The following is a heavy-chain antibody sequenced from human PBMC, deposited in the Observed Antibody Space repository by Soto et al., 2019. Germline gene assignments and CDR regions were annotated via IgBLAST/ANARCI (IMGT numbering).Heavy chain of an antibody. J-gene: IGHJ4*02. CDR3: ARRRGGYNIDY. Sequence: PGGSLRLSCAASGFIFSYYGIHWVRQTPGKGLEWVAVISYDGSNTHFVDSVKGRFTLSRDNFKNAVYLQMNSLRADDTGVYYCARRRGGYNIDYWGQGTRVTVSS. CDR2: ISYDGSNT. D-gene: IGHD5-12*01. V-gene: IGHV3-30*03. CDR1: GFIFSYYG.